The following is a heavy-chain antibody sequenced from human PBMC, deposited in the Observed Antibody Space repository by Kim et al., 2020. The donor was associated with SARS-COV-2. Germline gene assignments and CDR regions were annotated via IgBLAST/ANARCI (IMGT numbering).Heavy chain of an antibody. Sequence: YDAHSVTGRFTISRENSKNTLYLQMNSRRAEDTVVYYCAKDGSGWYGYFHHWGQGTLVTVSS. CDR3: AKDGSGWYGYFHH. J-gene: IGHJ1*01. V-gene: IGHV3-23*01. D-gene: IGHD6-19*01.